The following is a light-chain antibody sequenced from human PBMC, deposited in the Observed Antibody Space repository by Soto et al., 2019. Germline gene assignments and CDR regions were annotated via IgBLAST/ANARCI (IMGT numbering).Light chain of an antibody. CDR2: NLS. V-gene: IGKV2-30*01. CDR1: QSLVYSDGNTY. J-gene: IGKJ1*01. CDR3: MQHTHWPQT. Sequence: DVVLTQSPLSLPVTLGQPASISCRSTQSLVYSDGNTYLTWFHQRPGQSPRRLIYNLSDRDSGVPDRFSGSGSGTDFTLRISRVEAEDVGVYYCMQHTHWPQTFGQGTNVEIK.